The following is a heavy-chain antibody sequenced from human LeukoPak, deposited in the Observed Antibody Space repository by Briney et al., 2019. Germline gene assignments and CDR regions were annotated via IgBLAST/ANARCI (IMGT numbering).Heavy chain of an antibody. V-gene: IGHV3-23*01. CDR1: GFIFSTYA. Sequence: PGGSLRLSCAASGFIFSTYAMSWVRQAPGKGLEWVSAISGSGGGTYYADSVRGRFTISRDNSKNTLYLQMNSLRAEDTAVYYCARDPGGRSADYYFDCWGQGTLVTVSS. CDR2: ISGSGGGT. J-gene: IGHJ4*02. CDR3: ARDPGGRSADYYFDC. D-gene: IGHD3-3*01.